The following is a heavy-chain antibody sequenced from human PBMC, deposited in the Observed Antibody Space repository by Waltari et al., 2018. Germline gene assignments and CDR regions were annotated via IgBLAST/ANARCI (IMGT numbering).Heavy chain of an antibody. CDR1: GYTFSNFY. CDR3: VRSATTVVSPDY. Sequence: QVQLVQSGAEVKKPGASVKVSCKASGYTFSNFYMHWVRQAPGQGLEWMGIINPSGGSTSDEQKFQGRVTMTRDTSTSTVYMELSSLRSEDTAVYYCVRSATTVVSPDYWGQGTLVTVSS. D-gene: IGHD4-17*01. CDR2: INPSGGST. V-gene: IGHV1-46*01. J-gene: IGHJ4*02.